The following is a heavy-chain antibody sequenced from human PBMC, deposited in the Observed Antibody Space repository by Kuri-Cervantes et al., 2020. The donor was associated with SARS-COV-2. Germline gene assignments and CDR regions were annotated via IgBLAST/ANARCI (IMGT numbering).Heavy chain of an antibody. CDR3: ARGINGYIFFYYVDV. V-gene: IGHV4-34*01. D-gene: IGHD3-9*01. J-gene: IGHJ6*03. Sequence: PETLSLTSALDSGTLTGYQRSWIRQPPGKGLEWIGGINHRGDTYYNPSPEGRVTISRDTSENKFSLRLSFVTAADTAVYYCARGINGYIFFYYVDVWGKGTTVTVSS. CDR2: INHRGDT. CDR1: SGTLTGYQ.